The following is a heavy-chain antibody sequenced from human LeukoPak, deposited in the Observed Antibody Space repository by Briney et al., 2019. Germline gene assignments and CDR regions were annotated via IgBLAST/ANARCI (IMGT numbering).Heavy chain of an antibody. D-gene: IGHD2-21*02. J-gene: IGHJ5*01. CDR3: SHRHNLGVTGPVVTFDS. CDR2: IFWGDNE. CDR1: GFSLSTGGMG. V-gene: IGHV2-5*02. Sequence: SGPTLVNPTQTLTLTCTFSGFSLSTGGMGVGWIRQPPGKALEWLAFIFWGDNEHYSPSLKYRLTITKDTSKNQVILTMTNMDPVDTATYYCSHRHNLGVTGPVVTFDSWGQGTLVTVSS.